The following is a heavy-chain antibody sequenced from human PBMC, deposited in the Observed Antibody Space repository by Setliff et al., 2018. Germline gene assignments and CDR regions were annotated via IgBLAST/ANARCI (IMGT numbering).Heavy chain of an antibody. CDR2: INHSGGT. J-gene: IGHJ5*02. CDR3: ARGGMVRGVILRRNWFDP. Sequence: PSETLSLTCAVYGGSFSGYYWSWIRQPPGKGLEWIGEINHSGGTNYNPPLKSRVTISVDTSKNQFSLKLSSVTAADTAVYYCARGGMVRGVILRRNWFDPWGQGTLVTVSS. D-gene: IGHD3-10*01. V-gene: IGHV4-34*01. CDR1: GGSFSGYY.